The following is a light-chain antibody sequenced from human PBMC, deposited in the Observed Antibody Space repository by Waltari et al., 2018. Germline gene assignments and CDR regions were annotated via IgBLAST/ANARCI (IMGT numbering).Light chain of an antibody. Sequence: QSALTQPASVSGSPGQSITISCTGTSSDVGGYNNVSWYQQHPGKAPKLMIYDVSNRPSRVSNRFSGSKSGNTASLTISGLQAEDEADYYCSSYTSSSTLNVVFGGGTKLTVL. CDR2: DVS. CDR1: SSDVGGYNN. V-gene: IGLV2-14*01. CDR3: SSYTSSSTLNVV. J-gene: IGLJ2*01.